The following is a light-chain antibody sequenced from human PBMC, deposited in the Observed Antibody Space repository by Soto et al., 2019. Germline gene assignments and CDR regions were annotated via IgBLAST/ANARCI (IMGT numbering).Light chain of an antibody. Sequence: QSVMTQPPSVSAAPGQKVTISRSGSSSNIGGNSVSWYQQLPGTAPKLLIYDDNKRPSGIPDRFSGSKSGTSATLGITGFQTGDEADYYCGSWDSSLSADVFGTGTKLTVL. V-gene: IGLV1-51*01. CDR2: DDN. CDR3: GSWDSSLSADV. J-gene: IGLJ1*01. CDR1: SSNIGGNS.